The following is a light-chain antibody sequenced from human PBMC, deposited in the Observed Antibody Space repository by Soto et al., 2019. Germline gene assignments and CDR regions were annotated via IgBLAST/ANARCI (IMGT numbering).Light chain of an antibody. CDR2: AAS. CDR1: QGISSY. Sequence: AIRMTQSTSSFSASTGDRVTITCRASQGISSYLAWYQQKPGKAPKLLIYAASTLQSGVPSRFSGSGSGTDFTLTISCLQSEDFATYYCQQYYSYPPRTFGQGTKVDI. J-gene: IGKJ1*01. CDR3: QQYYSYPPRT. V-gene: IGKV1-8*01.